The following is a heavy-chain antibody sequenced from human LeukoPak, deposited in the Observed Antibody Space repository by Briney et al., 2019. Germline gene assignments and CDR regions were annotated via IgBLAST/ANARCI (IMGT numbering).Heavy chain of an antibody. CDR2: INPNSGDT. Sequence: ASVKVSCKASGYTFSGNFMHWVRQAPGQGLEWMGWINPNSGDTNYAQKFQGRVTVTRDTSISTAYMELSSLRSDDTAVYYCARTRGSHISMAYLDYWGQGTLVTVSS. D-gene: IGHD2/OR15-2a*01. CDR3: ARTRGSHISMAYLDY. V-gene: IGHV1-2*02. J-gene: IGHJ4*02. CDR1: GYTFSGNF.